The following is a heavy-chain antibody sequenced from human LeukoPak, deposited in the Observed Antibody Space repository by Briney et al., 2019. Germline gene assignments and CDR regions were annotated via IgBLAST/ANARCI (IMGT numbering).Heavy chain of an antibody. CDR1: GGSIRSYY. Sequence: SETLSLTCTVSGGSIRSYYWSWIRQPPGKGLEWIAYIYYSGSTNYNPSLKSRVTISVDTSKNQFSLKLSSVTAADTAVYYCARTPYYYGSGSYYNGDYWGQGTLVTVSS. CDR2: IYYSGST. V-gene: IGHV4-59*08. CDR3: ARTPYYYGSGSYYNGDY. D-gene: IGHD3-10*01. J-gene: IGHJ4*02.